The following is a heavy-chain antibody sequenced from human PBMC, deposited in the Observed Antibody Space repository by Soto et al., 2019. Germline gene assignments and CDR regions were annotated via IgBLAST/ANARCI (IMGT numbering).Heavy chain of an antibody. Sequence: GGSLRLSCAASGFTFDDYAMHWVRQAPGKGLEWVSGISWNSGSIGYADSVKGRFTISRDNAKNSLYLQMNSLRAEDTALYYCAKGIAGATINWFDPWGQGTLVTVSS. CDR1: GFTFDDYA. J-gene: IGHJ5*02. CDR3: AKGIAGATINWFDP. V-gene: IGHV3-9*01. CDR2: ISWNSGSI. D-gene: IGHD1-26*01.